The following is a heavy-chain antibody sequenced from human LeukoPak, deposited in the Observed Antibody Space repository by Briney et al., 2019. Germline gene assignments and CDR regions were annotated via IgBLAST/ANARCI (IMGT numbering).Heavy chain of an antibody. V-gene: IGHV3-23*01. Sequence: GGSLRLSCAASGFTFSSYAMSWVRQAPGKGLEWVSAISGSGGSTYYADSVKGRFTISRDNSKTTLYLQMNSLRAEDTAVYYCAKGDSGSYLAHTFDYWGQGTLVTVSS. CDR2: ISGSGGST. CDR1: GFTFSSYA. CDR3: AKGDSGSYLAHTFDY. D-gene: IGHD1-26*01. J-gene: IGHJ4*02.